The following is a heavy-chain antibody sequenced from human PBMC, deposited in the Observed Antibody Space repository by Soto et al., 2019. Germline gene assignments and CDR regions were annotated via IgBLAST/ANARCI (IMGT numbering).Heavy chain of an antibody. CDR1: EFTFSDYY. Sequence: QVQLVESGGGLVKPGGSLRLSCAASEFTFSDYYMSWIRQAPGKWLEWVSYISSSGSTIYYADYVKGRFTISSDNAKNSLYLQMNGLRAEDTAVYYCARVCGSCYSYDAFDIWGQGTMVTVSS. CDR3: ARVCGSCYSYDAFDI. D-gene: IGHD2-15*01. V-gene: IGHV3-11*01. CDR2: ISSSGSTI. J-gene: IGHJ3*02.